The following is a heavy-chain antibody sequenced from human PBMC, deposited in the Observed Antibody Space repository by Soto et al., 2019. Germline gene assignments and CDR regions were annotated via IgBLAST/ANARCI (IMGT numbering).Heavy chain of an antibody. V-gene: IGHV4-59*01. D-gene: IGHD5-12*01. CDR1: GGSISISY. Sequence: SETLSLTCTVSGGSISISYWSWIRQPPGKGLEWIGYIYYSGSTNYNPSLKSRVTISVDTSKNQFSLKLSSVTAADTAVYYCARGILGDLGYSGSEAYYYYYYMDVWGKGTTVT. CDR2: IYYSGST. J-gene: IGHJ6*03. CDR3: ARGILGDLGYSGSEAYYYYYYMDV.